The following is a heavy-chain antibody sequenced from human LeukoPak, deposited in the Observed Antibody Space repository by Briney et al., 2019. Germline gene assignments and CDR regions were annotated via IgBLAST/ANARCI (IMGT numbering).Heavy chain of an antibody. CDR1: GFTFSSYS. CDR3: ARSYGSGSYGPTHFDY. D-gene: IGHD3-10*01. J-gene: IGHJ4*02. V-gene: IGHV3-21*01. CDR2: ISSSSSYI. Sequence: PGGSLRLSCAASGFTFSSYSMNWVRQAPGKGLEWVSSISSSSSYIYYADSVKGRFTISRDNAKNSLYLQMNSLRAEDTAVYYCARSYGSGSYGPTHFDYWGQGTLVTVSS.